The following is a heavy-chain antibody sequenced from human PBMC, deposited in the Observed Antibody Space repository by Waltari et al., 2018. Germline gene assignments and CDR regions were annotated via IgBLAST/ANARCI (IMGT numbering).Heavy chain of an antibody. D-gene: IGHD2-2*01. V-gene: IGHV4-38-2*01. CDR3: ARGGQGIVVVPAAMPGFDY. CDR1: GYSIRSGYY. CDR2: IYHSGTS. Sequence: QVQLQESGPGLVKPSETLSLTCAVSGYSIRSGYYWGWIRQPPGKGLEWIGSIYHSGTSYHNPSLKGRVTISVDTSKNQFSLKLSSVTAADTAVYYCARGGQGIVVVPAAMPGFDYWGQGTLVTVSS. J-gene: IGHJ4*02.